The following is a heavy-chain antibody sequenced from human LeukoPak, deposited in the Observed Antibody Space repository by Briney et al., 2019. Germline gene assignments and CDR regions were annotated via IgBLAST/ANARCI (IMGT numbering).Heavy chain of an antibody. J-gene: IGHJ4*02. CDR2: FSGSGGST. Sequence: GGSLRFSCAASGFTFSSYGMSWVRQAPGKGLEWVSGFSGSGGSTYYADSVKGRFTISRDNSRTTLYLQMNSLRAEDTAVYYCAKYSSFTPMACTFDYWGQGTLVTVSS. D-gene: IGHD6-19*01. CDR3: AKYSSFTPMACTFDY. V-gene: IGHV3-23*01. CDR1: GFTFSSYG.